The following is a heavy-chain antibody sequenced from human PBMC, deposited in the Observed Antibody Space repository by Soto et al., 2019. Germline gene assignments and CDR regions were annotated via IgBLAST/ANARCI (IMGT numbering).Heavy chain of an antibody. J-gene: IGHJ6*02. CDR1: GYSFTRYW. Sequence: GESLKISCKGSGYSFTRYWIGWVRQMPGKGLELMGIIFPDDFDTRYSPSFQGQVNISADKSNTTAYLQWSSLKASDTAMYYCARHPTGDLGYGMDVWGQGTRVTVSS. D-gene: IGHD7-27*01. V-gene: IGHV5-51*01. CDR3: ARHPTGDLGYGMDV. CDR2: IFPDDFDT.